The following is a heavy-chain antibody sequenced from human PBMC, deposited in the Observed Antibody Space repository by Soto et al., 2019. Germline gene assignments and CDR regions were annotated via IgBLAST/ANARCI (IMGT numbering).Heavy chain of an antibody. V-gene: IGHV1-69*01. CDR1: GGTFSSYA. D-gene: IGHD5-12*01. CDR3: ERAEGEMATMRFCYFAL. Sequence: QVQLVQSGAEVKKPGSSVKVSCKASGGTFSSYAISWVRQAPGQGLEWMGGIIPIFGTANYAEKFQGRVTITADDSTSTAYMELSSLRSEDTAVYYCERAEGEMATMRFCYFALWGRDTLVTVSS. CDR2: IIPIFGTA. J-gene: IGHJ2*01.